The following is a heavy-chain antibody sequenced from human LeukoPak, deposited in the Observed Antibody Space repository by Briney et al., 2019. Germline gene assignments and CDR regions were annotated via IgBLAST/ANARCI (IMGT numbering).Heavy chain of an antibody. Sequence: PSETLSLTCTVSGGSISPYYWSWIRQPPGKGLEWIGYIYYSGSTNYNPSLKSRVTISVDTSKNQFSLKLSSVTAADTAVYYCALRDCGGDCPTSDAFDIWGQGTMVTVSS. D-gene: IGHD2-21*02. J-gene: IGHJ3*02. CDR1: GGSISPYY. V-gene: IGHV4-59*01. CDR2: IYYSGST. CDR3: ALRDCGGDCPTSDAFDI.